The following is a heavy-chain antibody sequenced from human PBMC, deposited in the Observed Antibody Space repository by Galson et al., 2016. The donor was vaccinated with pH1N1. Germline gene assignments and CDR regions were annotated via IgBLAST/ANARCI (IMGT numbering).Heavy chain of an antibody. CDR1: GFTVSSNY. CDR3: ARVWSYDFWSGVGDFYFDY. V-gene: IGHV3-53*05. Sequence: SLRLSCAASGFTVSSNYMSWVRQAPGKGLEWVSIVYSGGNTYYADSVKGRFTISRDSSNNTLYLQMNSLRAEDTAVYYCARVWSYDFWSGVGDFYFDYWGQGILVTVSS. CDR2: VYSGGNT. D-gene: IGHD3-3*01. J-gene: IGHJ4*02.